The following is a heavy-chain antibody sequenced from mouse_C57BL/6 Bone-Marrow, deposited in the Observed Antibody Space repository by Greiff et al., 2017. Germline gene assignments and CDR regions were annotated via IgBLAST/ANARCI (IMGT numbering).Heavy chain of an antibody. CDR2: ISSGGDYT. J-gene: IGHJ2*01. Sequence: EVQLMESGAGLVKPGGSLKLSCAASGFTFSGYAMSWVRQTPEKRLEWVAYISSGGDYTYYADTVKGRFTISRDNARNTQYLQMSSLKSEDTAMYSSTSYVVLFFDYWGQGTTLTVSS. V-gene: IGHV5-9-1*02. CDR1: GFTFSGYA. D-gene: IGHD1-1*02. CDR3: TSYVVLFFDY.